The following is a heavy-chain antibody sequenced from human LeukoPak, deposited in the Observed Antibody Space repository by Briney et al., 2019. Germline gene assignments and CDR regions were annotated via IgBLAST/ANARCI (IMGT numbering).Heavy chain of an antibody. CDR1: GFTLSSYA. V-gene: IGHV3-23*01. J-gene: IGHJ4*02. CDR3: ARRPYYYDSLDY. Sequence: GGSLRLSCAASGFTLSSYAMSWVRQAPGKGLEWVSAISDSGNTYHADSVKGRFTISRDSSKNTLYLQMNSLRAEDTAVYYCARRPYYYDSLDYWGQGTLVTVSS. D-gene: IGHD3-22*01. CDR2: ISDSGNT.